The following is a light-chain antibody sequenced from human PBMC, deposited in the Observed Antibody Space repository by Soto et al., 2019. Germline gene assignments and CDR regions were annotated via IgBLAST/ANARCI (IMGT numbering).Light chain of an antibody. V-gene: IGLV2-23*01. Sequence: QSVLTQPASVSGSPGQSITISCTGTSSDVGNYNLVSWYQQHPGKAPKLMIYEGSKRPSGVSNRFSGSKSGNTASLTISGLQAEDEAHYYCCSYARSSTYVFGTGTKV. CDR2: EGS. CDR3: CSYARSSTYV. CDR1: SSDVGNYNL. J-gene: IGLJ1*01.